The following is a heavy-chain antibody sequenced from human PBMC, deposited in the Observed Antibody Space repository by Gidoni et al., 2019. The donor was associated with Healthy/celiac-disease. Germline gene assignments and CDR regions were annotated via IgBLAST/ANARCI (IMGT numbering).Heavy chain of an antibody. CDR1: GFTSSSYS. D-gene: IGHD3-22*01. V-gene: IGHV3-21*01. Sequence: EVQLVESGGGLVTPGGSLRLACAASGFTSSSYSMNWVRQAPGKGLEWVSSISSSSSYIYYADSVKGRFTISRDNAKNSLYLQMNSLRAEDTAVYYCASDLYDSSGHFDYWGQGTLVTVSS. CDR2: ISSSSSYI. J-gene: IGHJ4*02. CDR3: ASDLYDSSGHFDY.